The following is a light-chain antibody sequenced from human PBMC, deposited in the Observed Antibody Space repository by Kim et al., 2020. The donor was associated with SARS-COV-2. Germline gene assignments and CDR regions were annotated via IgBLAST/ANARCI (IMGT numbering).Light chain of an antibody. Sequence: ETVMTQSPSTLSLSPGDRATLSCRASQTVSDTLVAWYQHKPGQAPTLLIYGASNRAPGVPDRFRGSGSGTEFSLPISRLEAGDFAVYYCQQYGNSPAWTFGQGTKVDIK. CDR1: QTVSDTL. CDR2: GAS. V-gene: IGKV3-20*01. J-gene: IGKJ1*01. CDR3: QQYGNSPAWT.